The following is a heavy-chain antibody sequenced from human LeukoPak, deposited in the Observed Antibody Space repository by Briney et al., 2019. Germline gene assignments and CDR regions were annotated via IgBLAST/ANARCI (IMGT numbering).Heavy chain of an antibody. CDR3: AGQYYDFPIDP. J-gene: IGHJ5*02. V-gene: IGHV4-61*08. CDR1: GGSLASGGFY. D-gene: IGHD3-3*01. CDR2: IYYTGKT. Sequence: SETLSLTCTVSGGSLASGGFYWSWIRQLPGTGLEWIGYIYYTGKTNYNPSLKSRVTISVDTSKNQFSLKLSSVTAADTAVYYCAGQYYDFPIDPWGQGTLVTVSS.